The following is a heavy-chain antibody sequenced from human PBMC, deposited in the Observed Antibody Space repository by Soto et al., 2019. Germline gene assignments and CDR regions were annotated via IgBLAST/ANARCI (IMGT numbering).Heavy chain of an antibody. Sequence: PSETLSLTCAVSGGSISSSSYYWDWIRQPPGKGLEWIGTIYYTGTSNYTPSLKSRVTISVDTPKNQFSLNLSSVTAADTAVYYCTRHAIGVVVPAAIRNWGQGSLVTVSS. CDR2: IYYTGTS. CDR1: GGSISSSSYY. J-gene: IGHJ4*02. CDR3: TRHAIGVVVPAAIRN. V-gene: IGHV4-39*01. D-gene: IGHD2-15*01.